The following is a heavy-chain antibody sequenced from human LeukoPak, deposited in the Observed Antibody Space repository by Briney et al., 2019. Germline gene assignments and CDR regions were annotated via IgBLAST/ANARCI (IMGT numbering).Heavy chain of an antibody. J-gene: IGHJ4*02. V-gene: IGHV5-51*01. CDR1: GYSFTSYW. CDR2: IYPGDSDT. CDR3: ARRSSSSSEYYFDY. Sequence: GESLKISCKGSGYSFTSYWIGWVRQMPGKGLEWMGIIYPGDSDTRYSPSFQGQVTISADKSISTAYLQWSSLKASDTAMYYCARRSSSSSEYYFDYWGQGTLSPSPQ. D-gene: IGHD6-6*01.